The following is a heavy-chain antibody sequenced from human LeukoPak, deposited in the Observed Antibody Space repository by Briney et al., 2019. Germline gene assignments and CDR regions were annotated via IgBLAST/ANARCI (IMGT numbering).Heavy chain of an antibody. CDR2: IYYNGKA. CDR1: GGSISGYY. Sequence: KPSETLSLTCTVSGGSISGYYWTWIRQPPGKGLEWIGQIYYNGKADYNPSLESRITISVDTSKNKISLKLNSVTAADTAIYYCAQFGADYDMYVWGQGITVAVSS. D-gene: IGHD3-16*01. J-gene: IGHJ6*02. CDR3: AQFGADYDMYV. V-gene: IGHV4-59*01.